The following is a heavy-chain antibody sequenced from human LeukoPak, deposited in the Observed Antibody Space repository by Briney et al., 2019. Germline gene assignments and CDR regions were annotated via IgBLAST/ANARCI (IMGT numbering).Heavy chain of an antibody. Sequence: SETLSLTCTVSGGSISSGGYYWSWSRQHPGKGLEWIGYSYYSGSTNYNPSLKSRVTISLDTSKNQFSLKLTSVTAADTAVYYCAKSGSYYGSTSGWGQGTLVTVSP. CDR1: GGSISSGGYY. D-gene: IGHD3-10*01. CDR3: AKSGSYYGSTSG. V-gene: IGHV4-31*02. CDR2: SYYSGST. J-gene: IGHJ4*02.